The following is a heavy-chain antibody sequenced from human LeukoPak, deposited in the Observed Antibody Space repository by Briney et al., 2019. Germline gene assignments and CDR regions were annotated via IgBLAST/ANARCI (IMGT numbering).Heavy chain of an antibody. V-gene: IGHV5-51*01. CDR3: ARAVMVGATYYYYGMDV. CDR1: GYSFTSYW. Sequence: GESLKISCKGSGYSFTSYWIGWVRQMPGKGLEWMGIIYPGDSDTRYSPSFQGQVTISADKSISTAYLQWSSLKASDTAMYYCARAVMVGATYYYYGMDVWGQGTTVTVSS. J-gene: IGHJ6*02. CDR2: IYPGDSDT. D-gene: IGHD1-26*01.